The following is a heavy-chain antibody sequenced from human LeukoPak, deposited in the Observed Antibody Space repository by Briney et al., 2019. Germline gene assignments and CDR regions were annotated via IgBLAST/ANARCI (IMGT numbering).Heavy chain of an antibody. J-gene: IGHJ4*02. V-gene: IGHV1-18*01. Sequence: ASVKVPCKASGYRFSDYAISWVRQAPGQGPEWMGWISAESGNTESAQNFQGRVTMTTDTSTSAAFLELRSLRSDDTAVYYCARPRRSHYFDYWGQGTLVTVSS. CDR2: ISAESGNT. CDR3: ARPRRSHYFDY. CDR1: GYRFSDYA.